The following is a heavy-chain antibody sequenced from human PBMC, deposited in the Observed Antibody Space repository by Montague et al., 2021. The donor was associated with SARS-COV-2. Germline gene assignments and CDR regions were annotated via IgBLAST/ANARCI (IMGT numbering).Heavy chain of an antibody. J-gene: IGHJ6*02. CDR3: AKGSV. CDR2: IKPDGSAG. Sequence: SLRLSCAASGFTFSSNWMSWVRQAPGKGLEWVANIKPDGSAGYYGNSVKGRFTISRDNAKNSLYLQMNSLRAEDTAVYYCAKGSVWGQGTTVTVSS. CDR1: GFTFSSNW. V-gene: IGHV3-7*01.